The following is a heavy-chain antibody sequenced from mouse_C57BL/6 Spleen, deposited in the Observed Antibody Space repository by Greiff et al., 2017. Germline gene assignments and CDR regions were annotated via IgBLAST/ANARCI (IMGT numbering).Heavy chain of an antibody. CDR3: ARDVGRAMDY. CDR2: IYPGSGST. J-gene: IGHJ4*01. Sequence: VQLQQSGAELVKPGASVKMSCKASGYTFSSYWITWVKQRPGQGLEWIGDIYPGSGSTNYNEKFKSKATLTVDTSSSTAYMQLSSLTSEDSAVYDWARDVGRAMDYWGQGTSVTVSS. CDR1: GYTFSSYW. D-gene: IGHD4-1*01. V-gene: IGHV1-55*01.